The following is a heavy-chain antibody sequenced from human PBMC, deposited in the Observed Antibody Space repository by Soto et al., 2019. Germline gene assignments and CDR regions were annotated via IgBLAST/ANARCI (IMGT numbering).Heavy chain of an antibody. CDR2: IIPILGIA. V-gene: IGHV1-69*08. Sequence: QVQLVQSGAEVKKPGSSVKVSCKASGGTFSSYTISWVRQAPGQGLEWMGRIIPILGIANYAQKFQGRVTITADKSTSTAYMGLSSLRSEDTAVYYCARDLGDYRSNWFDPWGQGTLVTVSS. J-gene: IGHJ5*02. CDR3: ARDLGDYRSNWFDP. D-gene: IGHD4-17*01. CDR1: GGTFSSYT.